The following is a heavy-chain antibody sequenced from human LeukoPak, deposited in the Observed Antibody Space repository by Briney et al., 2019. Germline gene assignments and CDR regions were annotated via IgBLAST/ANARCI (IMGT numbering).Heavy chain of an antibody. D-gene: IGHD6-13*01. CDR1: GGSISSGDYY. V-gene: IGHV4-30-4*01. J-gene: IGHJ4*02. Sequence: SQTLSLTCTVSGGSISSGDYYWSWIRQPPGKGLEWIGYIYYSGSTYYSPSLKSRVTISVDTSKNQFSLKLSSVTAADTAVYYCARGRKGLGVYSSSWYGDYWGQGTLVTVSS. CDR3: ARGRKGLGVYSSSWYGDY. CDR2: IYYSGST.